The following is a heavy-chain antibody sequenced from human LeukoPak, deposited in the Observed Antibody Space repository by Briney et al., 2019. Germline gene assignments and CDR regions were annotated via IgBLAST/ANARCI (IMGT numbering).Heavy chain of an antibody. Sequence: SETLSLTCAVSGYSISSGYYWGWIRQPPGKGLEWIGSIYHSGSTYYNPSLKSRVTISVDMSKNQFSLKLSSVTAADTAVYYCARIVGYCSGGSCYPYFDYWGQGTLVTVSS. CDR3: ARIVGYCSGGSCYPYFDY. V-gene: IGHV4-38-2*01. CDR1: GYSISSGYY. D-gene: IGHD2-15*01. CDR2: IYHSGST. J-gene: IGHJ4*02.